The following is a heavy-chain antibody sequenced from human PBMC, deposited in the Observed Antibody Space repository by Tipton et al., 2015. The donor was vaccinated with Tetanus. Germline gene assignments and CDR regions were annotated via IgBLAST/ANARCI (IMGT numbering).Heavy chain of an antibody. V-gene: IGHV3-30*03. CDR3: ARESSSGGYYYFDY. CDR1: GFTFSRHA. D-gene: IGHD3-3*01. Sequence: SLRLSCSASGFTFSRHAMHWVRQTSGKGLEWVAIIAYDGRNKYYAGSVRGRFTISRENSENTLFLLMNNLRPEDTGLYYCARESSSGGYYYFDYWGQGTLVAVSS. J-gene: IGHJ4*02. CDR2: IAYDGRNK.